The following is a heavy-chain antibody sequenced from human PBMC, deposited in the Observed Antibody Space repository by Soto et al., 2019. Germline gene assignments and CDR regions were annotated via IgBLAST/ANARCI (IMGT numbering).Heavy chain of an antibody. V-gene: IGHV3-73*01. CDR1: GFTFSGSA. J-gene: IGHJ5*02. D-gene: IGHD6-13*01. CDR3: TRPGIAAAGPT. CDR2: IRSKANSYAT. Sequence: GGSLRLSCAASGFTFSGSAMHWVRQASGKGLEWVGRIRSKANSYATAYAASVEGRFTISRDDSKNTAYLQMNSLKTEDTAVYYCTRPGIAAAGPTWGQGTLVTVSS.